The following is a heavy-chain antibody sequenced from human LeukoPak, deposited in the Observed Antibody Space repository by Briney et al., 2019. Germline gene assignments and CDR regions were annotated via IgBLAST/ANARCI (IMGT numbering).Heavy chain of an antibody. CDR1: GFTFSSYS. CDR3: ARDEYFDWLLPPAMDY. Sequence: GGSLRLSCAASGFTFSSYSMNWVRQAPGKGLEWVSSISSSSSYIYYADSVKGRFTISRDNAKNSLYLQMNSLRAEDTAVYYCARDEYFDWLLPPAMDYWGQGTLVTVSS. V-gene: IGHV3-21*01. CDR2: ISSSSSYI. D-gene: IGHD3-9*01. J-gene: IGHJ4*02.